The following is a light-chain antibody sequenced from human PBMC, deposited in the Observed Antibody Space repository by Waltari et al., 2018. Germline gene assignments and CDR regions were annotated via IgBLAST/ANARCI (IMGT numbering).Light chain of an antibody. V-gene: IGKV3-11*01. CDR1: QSVSSY. Sequence: EIVFTQSPATLSCSQGERANLSCRASQSVSSYLAWYQQTPGQAPRRLIYDASNRATGIPARFRGSGSGTDFTLTISSLEPEDFAVYYCQQRSNWPPITFGQGTRLEIK. J-gene: IGKJ5*01. CDR3: QQRSNWPPIT. CDR2: DAS.